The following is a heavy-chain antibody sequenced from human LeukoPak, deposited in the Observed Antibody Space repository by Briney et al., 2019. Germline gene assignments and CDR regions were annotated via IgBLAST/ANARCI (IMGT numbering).Heavy chain of an antibody. Sequence: PGRSLRLSCAASGFTFSIYAMHWARQAPGKGLEWVAVISYDGSNKYYADSVKGRFTISRDNSKNTLYLQMNSLRAEDTAVYYCARDDSPIVVVMGGMEVWGQGTTVTVSS. V-gene: IGHV3-30-3*01. CDR2: ISYDGSNK. J-gene: IGHJ6*02. CDR1: GFTFSIYA. D-gene: IGHD3-22*01. CDR3: ARDDSPIVVVMGGMEV.